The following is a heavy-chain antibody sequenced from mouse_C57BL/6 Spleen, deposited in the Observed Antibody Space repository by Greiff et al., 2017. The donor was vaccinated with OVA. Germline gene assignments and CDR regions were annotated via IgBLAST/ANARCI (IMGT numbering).Heavy chain of an antibody. CDR1: GYTFTDYN. V-gene: IGHV1-18*01. Sequence: VQLQQSGPELVKPGASVKIPCKASGYTFTDYNMDWVKQSHGKSLEWIGDINPNNGGTIYNQKFKGKATLTVDKSSSTAYMELRSLTSEDTAVYYCARSVDYDWFAYWGQGTLVTVSA. CDR3: ARSVDYDWFAY. J-gene: IGHJ3*01. D-gene: IGHD2-4*01. CDR2: INPNNGGT.